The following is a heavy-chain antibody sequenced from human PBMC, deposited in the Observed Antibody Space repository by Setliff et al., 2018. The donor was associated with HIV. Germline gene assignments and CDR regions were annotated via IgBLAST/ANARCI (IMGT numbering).Heavy chain of an antibody. J-gene: IGHJ5*02. CDR3: TTAGDRLLWYGGADL. V-gene: IGHV3-15*01. CDR2: IKSKADGGIT. CDR1: GFTFSNPW. D-gene: IGHD3-10*01. Sequence: PGGSLRFSCAASGFTFSNPWMNWVRQAPGKGLEWVGRIKSKADGGITDYASPVKGRFTISRDDSKSTLFLQMNSLQREDSALYYCTTAGDRLLWYGGADLWGQGTLVTVSS.